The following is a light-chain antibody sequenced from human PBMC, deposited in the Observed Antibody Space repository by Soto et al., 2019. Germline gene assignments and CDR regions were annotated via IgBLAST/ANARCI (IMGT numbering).Light chain of an antibody. V-gene: IGLV2-14*01. Sequence: QSALTQPASVSGSPGQSITISCTGTSSDVGGYNYVSWYQQHPGKAPKLMIYDVSNRPSGVSYRFSGSKSGNTASLTISGLQAEDEADYYCSSYTSLSTRVFGTGTKLTVL. CDR1: SSDVGGYNY. CDR3: SSYTSLSTRV. CDR2: DVS. J-gene: IGLJ1*01.